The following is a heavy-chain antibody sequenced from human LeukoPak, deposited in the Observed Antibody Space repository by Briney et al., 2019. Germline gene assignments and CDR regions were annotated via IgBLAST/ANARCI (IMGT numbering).Heavy chain of an antibody. D-gene: IGHD3-10*01. Sequence: PGGSLRLSCAASGFTFSSYSMNWVRQAPGKGLEWVSSISSSSSYIYYADSVKDRFTISRDNAKNSLYLQMNSLRAEDTAVYYCARVKRGRGGSGSYSTGRLDPWGQGTLVTVSS. V-gene: IGHV3-21*01. CDR1: GFTFSSYS. J-gene: IGHJ5*02. CDR3: ARVKRGRGGSGSYSTGRLDP. CDR2: ISSSSSYI.